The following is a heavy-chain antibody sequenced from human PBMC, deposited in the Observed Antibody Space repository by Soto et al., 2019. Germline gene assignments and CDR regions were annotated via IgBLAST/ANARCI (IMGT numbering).Heavy chain of an antibody. Sequence: EVQLLESGGGLVQPGGSLRLSCAASGFTFSSYSMSWVRQAPGKGLEWVSGFRGSGDDGTTYYADSVKGRFTISRDNSRNTLYLQMNSLRAEDTAVYFCAREQCSPLDRYCADGGVDWVDPWGRGTLVTVSS. J-gene: IGHJ5*02. CDR1: GFTFSSYS. CDR3: AREQCSPLDRYCADGGVDWVDP. D-gene: IGHD2-8*01. CDR2: FRGSGDDGTT. V-gene: IGHV3-23*01.